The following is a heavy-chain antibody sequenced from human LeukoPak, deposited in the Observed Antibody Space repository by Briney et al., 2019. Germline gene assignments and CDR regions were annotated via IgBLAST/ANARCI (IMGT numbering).Heavy chain of an antibody. CDR1: GYSISSGYY. Sequence: PSETLSLTCAVSGYSISSGYYWGWIRQPPGKGLEWIGSIYHSGSTYYNPSLKSRVTISVDTSKNQFSLKLSSVTAAGTAVYYCARDLPAVVLAASKIDWGQGTLVTVSS. D-gene: IGHD2-2*01. V-gene: IGHV4-38-2*02. CDR3: ARDLPAVVLAASKID. J-gene: IGHJ4*02. CDR2: IYHSGST.